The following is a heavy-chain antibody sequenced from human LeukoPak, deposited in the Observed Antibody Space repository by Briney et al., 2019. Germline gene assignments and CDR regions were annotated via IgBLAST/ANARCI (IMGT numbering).Heavy chain of an antibody. D-gene: IGHD5-24*01. CDR2: IYYSGST. V-gene: IGHV4-39*01. Sequence: PSETLSLTCAVSGGSISSGGYYWGWIRQPPGKGLEWIGSIYYSGSTYYNPSLKSRVTISVDTSKNQFSLKLSSVTAADTAVYYCEAFRDGYNYGPSVADYWGQGTLVTVSS. CDR3: EAFRDGYNYGPSVADY. J-gene: IGHJ4*02. CDR1: GGSISSGGYY.